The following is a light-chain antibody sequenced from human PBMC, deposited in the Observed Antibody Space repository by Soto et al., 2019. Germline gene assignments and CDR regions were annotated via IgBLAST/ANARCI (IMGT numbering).Light chain of an antibody. CDR2: EVT. V-gene: IGLV2-14*01. CDR1: TSDVGRYNY. J-gene: IGLJ1*01. CDR3: SSFTGASTI. Sequence: QSVLTQPASVSGSPGQSITISCTGTTSDVGRYNYVSWYQQHPGKAPKLMIYEVTKRPSGVPDRFSGSKSGNTASLTVSGLQAEDEADYYCSSFTGASTIFGTGTKVTVL.